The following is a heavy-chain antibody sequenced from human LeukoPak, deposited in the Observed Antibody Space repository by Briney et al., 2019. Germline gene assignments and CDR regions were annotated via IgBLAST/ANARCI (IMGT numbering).Heavy chain of an antibody. V-gene: IGHV3-23*01. J-gene: IGHJ4*02. Sequence: GSLRLSCAASEFTFSSYAMTWVRQAPGKGLEWVSAISGSGGSTYYADSVKGRFTISRDNSKNTLYLQMNGLRAEDTAVYYCAKDRTPLLWFGESDYWGQGTLVTVSS. CDR2: ISGSGGST. CDR1: EFTFSSYA. CDR3: AKDRTPLLWFGESDY. D-gene: IGHD3-10*01.